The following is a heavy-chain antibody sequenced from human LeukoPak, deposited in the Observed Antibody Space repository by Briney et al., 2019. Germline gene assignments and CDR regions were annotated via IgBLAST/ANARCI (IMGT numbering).Heavy chain of an antibody. CDR2: ISAYNGNT. CDR1: GYTFTSYG. D-gene: IGHD2-2*01. CDR3: ARDSDIVVVPAAYNWFDP. Sequence: ASVKVSCKASGYTFTSYGISWVRQAPGQGLEWMGWISAYNGNTNYAQKLQGRVTMTTDTSTSTAYMELRSLRSDDTAVYYCARDSDIVVVPAAYNWFDPWGQGTLVTVSS. V-gene: IGHV1-18*01. J-gene: IGHJ5*02.